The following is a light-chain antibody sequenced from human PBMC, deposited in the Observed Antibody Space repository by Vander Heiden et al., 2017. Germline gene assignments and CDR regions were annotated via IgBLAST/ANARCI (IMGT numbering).Light chain of an antibody. V-gene: IGLV2-23*01. J-gene: IGLJ2*01. Sequence: QSALTQPPSVSGSPGQSITISCTGTSSDVGSYSLVSWYQHHPGKAPKLMIYEGSKRPSGVSNRFSGSKSGNTASLTISGLQAEDEADYYCCSYAGSSTVVFGGGTKLTVL. CDR2: EGS. CDR1: SSDVGSYSL. CDR3: CSYAGSSTVV.